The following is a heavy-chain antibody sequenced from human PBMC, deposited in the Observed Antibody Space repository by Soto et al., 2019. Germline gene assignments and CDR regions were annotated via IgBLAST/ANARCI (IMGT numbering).Heavy chain of an antibody. CDR1: GGSFSGYY. V-gene: IGHV4-34*01. Sequence: PSETLSLTCAVYGGSFSGYYWSWIRQPPGKGLEWIGEINHSGSTNYNPSLKSRVTISVDTSKNQFSLKLSSVTAADTAVYYCARGLYDIAVVPAAIRNYGMDVWGQGTTVTVYS. CDR2: INHSGST. CDR3: ARGLYDIAVVPAAIRNYGMDV. J-gene: IGHJ6*02. D-gene: IGHD2-2*01.